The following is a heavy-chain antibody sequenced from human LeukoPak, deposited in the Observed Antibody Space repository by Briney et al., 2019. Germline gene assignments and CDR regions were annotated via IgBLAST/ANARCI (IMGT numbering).Heavy chain of an antibody. D-gene: IGHD3-10*01. CDR1: GGSLNDYL. V-gene: IGHV4-34*01. CDR3: ARELISSRAAFDT. Sequence: SETLSLTCAVYGGSLNDYLWSWIRQPPGQGLEWIGEVGHSGTTNYNPSLKSRVTISLDTSQNQFSLKLTSVTTADTAVYYCARELISSRAAFDTWGQGTVVTVSS. CDR2: VGHSGTT. J-gene: IGHJ3*02.